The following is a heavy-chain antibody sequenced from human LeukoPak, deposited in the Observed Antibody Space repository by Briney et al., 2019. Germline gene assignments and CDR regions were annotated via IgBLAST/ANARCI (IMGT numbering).Heavy chain of an antibody. CDR3: ARDMGGDSTRFAFDI. D-gene: IGHD4-17*01. Sequence: SVKVSCKASGGTFGSYTISLVRQAPGQGLEWMGRIIPILGIANYAQKFQGRVTITADKSTSTAYMELSSLRSEDTAVYYCARDMGGDSTRFAFDIWGQGTMVTVSS. V-gene: IGHV1-69*04. CDR1: GGTFGSYT. CDR2: IIPILGIA. J-gene: IGHJ3*02.